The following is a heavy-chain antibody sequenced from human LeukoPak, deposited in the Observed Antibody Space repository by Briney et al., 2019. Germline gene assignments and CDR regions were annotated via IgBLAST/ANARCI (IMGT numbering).Heavy chain of an antibody. D-gene: IGHD3-22*01. J-gene: IGHJ6*03. CDR1: GGSISSYY. Sequence: SETLSLTCTVSGGSISSYYWSWIRQPPGKGLEWIGYIYYSGSTNYNPSLKSRVTISVDTSENQFSLKLSSVTAADTAVYYCARAPYYYDSSGYYGYYYYYYMDVWGKGTTVTISS. V-gene: IGHV4-59*01. CDR2: IYYSGST. CDR3: ARAPYYYDSSGYYGYYYYYYMDV.